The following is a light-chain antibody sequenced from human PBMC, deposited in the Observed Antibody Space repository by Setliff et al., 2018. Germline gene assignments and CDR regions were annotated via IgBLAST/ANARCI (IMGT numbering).Light chain of an antibody. CDR3: QSYDSSLSGSRV. Sequence: LTQPPSVSGAPGQRVTISCTGSSSNIGAGYDVHWYQQLPGTAPKLLIYGNSNRPSGVPDRFSGSKSGTSASLAITGLQAEDEADYYCQSYDSSLSGSRVFGGGTKVTVL. V-gene: IGLV1-40*01. J-gene: IGLJ2*01. CDR1: SSNIGAGYD. CDR2: GNS.